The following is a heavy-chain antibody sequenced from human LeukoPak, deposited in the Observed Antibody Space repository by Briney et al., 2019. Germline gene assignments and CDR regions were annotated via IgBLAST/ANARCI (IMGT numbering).Heavy chain of an antibody. J-gene: IGHJ3*02. V-gene: IGHV4-38-2*01. Sequence: SETLSLTCAASGYSISSGYYWGWIRQPPGKGLEWIGSIYHSGSTYYNPSLKSRVTISVDTSKNQFSLKLSSVTAADTAVYYCARQYSYGYGAFDIWGQGTMVTVSS. D-gene: IGHD5-18*01. CDR1: GYSISSGYY. CDR3: ARQYSYGYGAFDI. CDR2: IYHSGST.